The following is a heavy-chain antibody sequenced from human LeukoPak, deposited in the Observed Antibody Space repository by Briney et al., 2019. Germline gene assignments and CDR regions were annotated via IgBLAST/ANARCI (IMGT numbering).Heavy chain of an antibody. CDR3: ALEMAPIRSFDY. Sequence: SVKVSCKASGGTFSSYAISWVRQAPGQGLEWMGGIIPILGTANYAQKFQGRVTITTDESTSTAYMELSSLTSEDTAVYYCALEMAPIRSFDYWGQGTLVTVSS. CDR2: IIPILGTA. V-gene: IGHV1-69*05. D-gene: IGHD5-24*01. CDR1: GGTFSSYA. J-gene: IGHJ4*02.